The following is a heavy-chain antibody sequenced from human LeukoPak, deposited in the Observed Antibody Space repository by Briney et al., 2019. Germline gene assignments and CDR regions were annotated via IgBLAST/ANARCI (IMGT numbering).Heavy chain of an antibody. CDR2: IYYSGST. Sequence: SETLSLTCTVSGGSISSYYWSWIRQPPGKGLEWIGYIYYSGSTNYNPSLKSRVTISVDTSKNQFSLKLSSVTAADTAVYYCARGYGYCSSTSCYWQSGPDRWFDPWGQGTLVTVSS. CDR3: ARGYGYCSSTSCYWQSGPDRWFDP. J-gene: IGHJ5*02. CDR1: GGSISSYY. D-gene: IGHD2-2*01. V-gene: IGHV4-59*08.